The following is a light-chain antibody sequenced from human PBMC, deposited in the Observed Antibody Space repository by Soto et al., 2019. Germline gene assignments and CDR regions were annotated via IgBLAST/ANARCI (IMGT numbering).Light chain of an antibody. J-gene: IGKJ2*01. Sequence: ETVLTQSPGTLSLSPGERATLSCRASQSVSSSYLAWYQQKPGQAPRLLIYAASSRATGIPDRFSGSGSGIDFTLTISRLEPEDFAVYYCQQYGSSGYTFGQGTKLEIK. CDR2: AAS. CDR1: QSVSSSY. CDR3: QQYGSSGYT. V-gene: IGKV3-20*01.